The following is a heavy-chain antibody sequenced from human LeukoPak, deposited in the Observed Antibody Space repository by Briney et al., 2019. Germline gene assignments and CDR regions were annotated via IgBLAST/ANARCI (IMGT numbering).Heavy chain of an antibody. J-gene: IGHJ4*02. CDR1: GFTFSSYG. Sequence: PGGSLRLSCAASGFTFSSYGMHWVRQAPGKGLEWVAVISCDGSNKYYADSVKGRFTISRDNSKNTLYLQMNSLRAEDTAVYYCAKSGDEDYWGQGTLVTVSS. D-gene: IGHD1-26*01. CDR3: AKSGDEDY. V-gene: IGHV3-30*18. CDR2: ISCDGSNK.